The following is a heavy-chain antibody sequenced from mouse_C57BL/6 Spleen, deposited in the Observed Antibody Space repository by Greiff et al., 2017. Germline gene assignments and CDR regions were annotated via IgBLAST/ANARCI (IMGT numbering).Heavy chain of an antibody. D-gene: IGHD1-1*01. V-gene: IGHV1-82*01. J-gene: IGHJ3*01. CDR2: IYPGDGDT. Sequence: VQLQQSGPELVKPGASVTISCKASGYAFSSSWMNWVKQRPGKGLEWIGRIYPGDGDTNYNGNFKGKATLTADKSSSTAYMQLSSLTSEDSAVYFCARSVTTVVATRDWGQGTLVTVSA. CDR3: ARSVTTVVATRD. CDR1: GYAFSSSW.